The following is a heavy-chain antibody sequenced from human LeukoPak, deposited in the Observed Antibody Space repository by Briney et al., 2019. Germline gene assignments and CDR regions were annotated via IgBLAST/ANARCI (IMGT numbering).Heavy chain of an antibody. CDR1: GYIFTGYY. J-gene: IGHJ6*03. CDR2: INPNSGDT. V-gene: IGHV1-2*02. D-gene: IGHD3-10*01. CDR3: ARGHYYGSGSYAYYYYYYMDV. Sequence: ASVKVSCKASGYIFTGYYMHWVRQAPGQGLEWMGWINPNSGDTNYAQKFQGRVTMTRDTSISTAYMELSSLRSEDTAVYYCARGHYYGSGSYAYYYYYYMDVWGKGTTVTVSS.